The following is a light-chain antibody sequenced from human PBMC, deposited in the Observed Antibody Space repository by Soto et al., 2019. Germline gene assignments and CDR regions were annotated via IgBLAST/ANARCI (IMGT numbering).Light chain of an antibody. V-gene: IGKV4-1*01. CDR3: PQYYRNPWT. CDR2: WAS. Sequence: DIVMTQSPDSLAVSLGERSTINCKSSQSVLYNVNNKNDLCWYQKQQGQPPKLLSYWASNREFRVPDRSSSSESSTDFTLTIGSQQAEDVGIYYCPQYYRNPWTVGQGTKVEIK. J-gene: IGKJ1*01. CDR1: QSVLYNVNNKND.